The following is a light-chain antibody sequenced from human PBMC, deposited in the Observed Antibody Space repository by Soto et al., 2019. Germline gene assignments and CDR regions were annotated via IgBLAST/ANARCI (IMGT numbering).Light chain of an antibody. CDR2: DAS. J-gene: IGKJ4*01. CDR1: QSVRSNY. V-gene: IGKV3-20*01. Sequence: EIVLTQSPGTLSLSPGERATLSCRASQSVRSNYLAWYQQKPGQAPRFLIYDASSRATGSPDRFGGSGSGTDFTLTISRLEPEDFAVYYCQQYGSSPLTFRGGTNVEIK. CDR3: QQYGSSPLT.